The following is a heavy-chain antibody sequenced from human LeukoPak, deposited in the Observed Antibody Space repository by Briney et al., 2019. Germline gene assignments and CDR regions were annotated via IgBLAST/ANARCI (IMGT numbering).Heavy chain of an antibody. D-gene: IGHD3-22*01. J-gene: IGHJ4*02. CDR1: GYTFTSYY. CDR2: INPSGGST. Sequence: ASVKVSCKASGYTFTSYYMHWVRQAPGQGLEWMGIINPSGGSTSYAQKFQGRVTMTRDTSTSTVYMELSSLRSEDTAVYYCARDPGKGYYYDSSGYYCFDYWGQGTLVTVSS. CDR3: ARDPGKGYYYDSSGYYCFDY. V-gene: IGHV1-46*01.